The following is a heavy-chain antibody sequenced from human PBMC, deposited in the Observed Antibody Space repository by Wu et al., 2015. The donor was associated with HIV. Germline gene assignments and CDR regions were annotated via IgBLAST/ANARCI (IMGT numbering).Heavy chain of an antibody. CDR3: ARSHDYGGSSGLDS. J-gene: IGHJ4*02. V-gene: IGHV1-46*01. CDR2: INPSGGST. D-gene: IGHD4/OR15-4a*01. CDR1: GYILTSYY. Sequence: LVQSGAEVKTPGASVKVSCKASGYILTSYYMNWVRQAPGQGLEWMGIINPSGGSTRYAQNFQGRVTMTRDTSTNSVYMEMSSLRFDDTAVYYCARSHDYGGSSGLDSWGQGTLVTVSS.